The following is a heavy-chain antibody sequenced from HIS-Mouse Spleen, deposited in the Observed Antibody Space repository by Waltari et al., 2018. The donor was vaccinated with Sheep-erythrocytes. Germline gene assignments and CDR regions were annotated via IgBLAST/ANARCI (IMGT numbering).Heavy chain of an antibody. CDR2: ISSSSSYI. V-gene: IGHV3-21*01. D-gene: IGHD1-26*01. CDR3: ARVASGATFDY. J-gene: IGHJ4*02. CDR1: GFTFSSYS. Sequence: EVQLVESGGGLVKPGGSLRLSCAASGFTFSSYSMNWVRKAPGKGLEWVSSISSSSSYIYYADSVKGRFTISRDNAKNSLYLQMNSLRAEDTAVYYCARVASGATFDYWGQGTLVTVSS.